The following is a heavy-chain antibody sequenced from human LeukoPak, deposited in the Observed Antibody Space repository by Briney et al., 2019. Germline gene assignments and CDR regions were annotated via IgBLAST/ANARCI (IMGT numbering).Heavy chain of an antibody. J-gene: IGHJ4*02. D-gene: IGHD3-10*01. V-gene: IGHV5-51*01. CDR2: IYPGDSDT. CDR1: GYSFTSYW. CDR3: ERPSPGANFDY. Sequence: GESLKISCKGSGYSFTSYWIGWVRQMPGKGLEWMGIIYPGDSDTRYSPSFQGQVTISADKSISIAHLQWSSLKASDTAMYYCERPSPGANFDYWGQGTLVTVSS.